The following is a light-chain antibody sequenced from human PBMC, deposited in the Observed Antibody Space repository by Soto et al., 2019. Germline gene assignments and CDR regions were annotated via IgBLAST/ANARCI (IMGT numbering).Light chain of an antibody. CDR3: SSYTSSSTYAV. CDR2: DVS. V-gene: IGLV2-14*01. J-gene: IGLJ7*01. Sequence: QSARTQPASVSGSPGQSITISCTGTSSDVGGYNYVSWYQQHPGKAPKLMIYDVSNRPSGVSNRFSGSKSGNTASLTISGLQAEDEADYYCSSYTSSSTYAVFGGGTQLTVL. CDR1: SSDVGGYNY.